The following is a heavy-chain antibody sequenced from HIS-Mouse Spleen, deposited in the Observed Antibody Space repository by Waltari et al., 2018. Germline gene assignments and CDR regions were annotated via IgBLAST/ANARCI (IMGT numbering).Heavy chain of an antibody. Sequence: EVQLVESGGCLVQPGRSLRLSCAASGFTFDDYAMHWVRQAPGKGLEWVSGISWDSGGIDYADSVKGRFTISRDNAKNSLYLQMNSLRAEETALYYCAKDMGGIAAVRFDYWGQGTLVTVSS. CDR2: ISWDSGGI. V-gene: IGHV3-9*01. J-gene: IGHJ4*02. CDR3: AKDMGGIAAVRFDY. CDR1: GFTFDDYA. D-gene: IGHD6-13*01.